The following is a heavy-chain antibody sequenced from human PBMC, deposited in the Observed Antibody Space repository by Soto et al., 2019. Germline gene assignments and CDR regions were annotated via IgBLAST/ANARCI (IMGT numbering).Heavy chain of an antibody. CDR3: VSFFTVPGAIGY. V-gene: IGHV1-3*01. Sequence: QVQLVQSGAEVKKPGASVKVSCKASGYTFTSYAMHWVRQAPGQRLEWMGRINDGNGNTKYSLKFQGRVTITRDTCGSTAHMELGSLRSEVTAGYYCVSFFTVPGAIGYWGQGTLVTVSS. CDR1: GYTFTSYA. J-gene: IGHJ4*02. D-gene: IGHD2-2*02. CDR2: INDGNGNT.